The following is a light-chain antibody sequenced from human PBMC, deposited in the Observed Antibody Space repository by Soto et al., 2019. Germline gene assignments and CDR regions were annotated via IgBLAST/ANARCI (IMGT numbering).Light chain of an antibody. CDR3: QQYNNWPQT. V-gene: IGKV3-15*01. J-gene: IGKJ1*01. Sequence: VSTGERATLSCRASQSVSSNLAWYQQEPGQAPRLLIYGASTRATGIPARFSGSGSGTEFTLTISSLQSEDFAVYYCQQYNNWPQTFGQGTKVDI. CDR2: GAS. CDR1: QSVSSN.